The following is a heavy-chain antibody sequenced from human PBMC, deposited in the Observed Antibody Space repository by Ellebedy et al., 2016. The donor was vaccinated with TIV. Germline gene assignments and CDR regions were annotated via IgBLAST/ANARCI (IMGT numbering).Heavy chain of an antibody. Sequence: PGGSLRLSCAASGFTFSNYGMNWVRQAPGKGLEWVSYISGGSSTIYYADSVKGRFTISRDNAKNSLYLQMNSLRDEDTAVYYCARVEQSSGEIDYWGQGTLVTVSS. J-gene: IGHJ4*02. V-gene: IGHV3-48*02. CDR2: ISGGSSTI. D-gene: IGHD1/OR15-1a*01. CDR3: ARVEQSSGEIDY. CDR1: GFTFSNYG.